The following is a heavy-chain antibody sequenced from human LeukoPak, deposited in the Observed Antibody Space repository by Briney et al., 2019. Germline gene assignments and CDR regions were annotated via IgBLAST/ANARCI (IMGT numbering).Heavy chain of an antibody. V-gene: IGHV1-69*13. J-gene: IGHJ4*02. D-gene: IGHD3-10*01. CDR1: GGTFSSYA. CDR3: ARDREEDPDRRFGEFHY. CDR2: IIPIFGTA. Sequence: ASVKVSCKASGGTFSSYAISWVRQAPGQGLEWMGGIIPIFGTANYAQKFQGRVTITADESTSTAYMELSSLRSEDTAVYYCARDREEDPDRRFGEFHYWGQGTLVTVSS.